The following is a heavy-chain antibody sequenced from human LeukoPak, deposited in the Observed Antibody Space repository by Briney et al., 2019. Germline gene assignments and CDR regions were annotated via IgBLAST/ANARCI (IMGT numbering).Heavy chain of an antibody. V-gene: IGHV3-30*04. Sequence: GGSLRLSCAASGFTFSSYAMHWVRQAPGKGLEWVAVISYDGSNKYYADSVKGRFTISRDNSKNTLYLQMNSLRAEDTAVYYCAKAPVLRFLEWLSDYYYMDVWGKGTTVTVSS. D-gene: IGHD3-3*01. CDR1: GFTFSSYA. CDR2: ISYDGSNK. J-gene: IGHJ6*03. CDR3: AKAPVLRFLEWLSDYYYMDV.